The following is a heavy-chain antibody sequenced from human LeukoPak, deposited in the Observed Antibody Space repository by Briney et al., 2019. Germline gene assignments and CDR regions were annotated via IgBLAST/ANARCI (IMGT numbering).Heavy chain of an antibody. CDR2: FWIDGTT. CDR1: GFTVSDTY. CDR3: ATKYGEN. D-gene: IGHD4/OR15-4a*01. V-gene: IGHV3-66*02. Sequence: GRSLRLSYVASGFTVSDTYMSWVRQAPGKGLECVSVFWIDGTTHHADSVKGRFTISRDSSKNTLYLQMNSLRPEDTAVYYCATKYGENWGQGSLVTVSS. J-gene: IGHJ4*02.